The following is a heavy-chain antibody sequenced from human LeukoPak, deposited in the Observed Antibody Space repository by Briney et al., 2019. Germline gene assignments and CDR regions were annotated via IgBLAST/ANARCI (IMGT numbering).Heavy chain of an antibody. CDR2: ISGSGGST. CDR3: AKRGEAADSSGYYYYDY. D-gene: IGHD3-22*01. CDR1: GFTFSSYA. J-gene: IGHJ4*02. Sequence: GGSLRLSCAASGFTFSSYAMSWVRQAPGKGLEWVSAISGSGGSTYYADSVKGRFTISRDNSKNTLYLQMNSLRAEDTAVYYCAKRGEAADSSGYYYYDYWGQGTLVTVSS. V-gene: IGHV3-23*01.